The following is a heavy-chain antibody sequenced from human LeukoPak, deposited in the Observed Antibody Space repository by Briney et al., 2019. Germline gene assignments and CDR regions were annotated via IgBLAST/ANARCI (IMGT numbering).Heavy chain of an antibody. CDR3: ARGLAQDYYDSSGYYDY. V-gene: IGHV1-8*01. Sequence: ASVKVSCKASGYTFTSYDINWVRQATGHGLEWMGWMNPNSGNTGYAQKFQGRVTMTRNTSISTAYMELSSLRSEDTAVYYCARGLAQDYYDSSGYYDYWGQGTLVTVSS. J-gene: IGHJ4*02. CDR2: MNPNSGNT. D-gene: IGHD3-22*01. CDR1: GYTFTSYD.